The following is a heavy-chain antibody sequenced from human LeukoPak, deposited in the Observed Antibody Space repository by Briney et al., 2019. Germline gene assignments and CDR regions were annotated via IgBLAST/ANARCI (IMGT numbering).Heavy chain of an antibody. CDR2: IDPDGGNT. J-gene: IGHJ3*01. V-gene: IGHV1-46*01. CDR1: GYTFTDSY. D-gene: IGHD5-24*01. Sequence: ASVKLSCKASGYTFTDSYVHWVRQAPGQLLEWRGLIDPDGGNTNYAQNFQGRVTLTRDTSTSTLYMELSSLRSEDTAIYYCARIRDGYNDAYDLWGQGTVVTVPS. CDR3: ARIRDGYNDAYDL.